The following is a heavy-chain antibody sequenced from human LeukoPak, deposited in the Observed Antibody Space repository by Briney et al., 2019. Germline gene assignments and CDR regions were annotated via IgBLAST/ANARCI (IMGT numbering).Heavy chain of an antibody. J-gene: IGHJ3*02. CDR3: ARGLLLGVRGVILSKYAFDI. CDR2: IIPILGIA. D-gene: IGHD3-10*01. V-gene: IGHV1-69*04. Sequence: SVKVSCKASGGTFSSYAISWVRQAPGQGLEWMGRIIPILGIANYAQKFQGRVTITADKSTSTAYMELSSLRSEDTAVYYCARGLLLGVRGVILSKYAFDIWGQGTMVTVSS. CDR1: GGTFSSYA.